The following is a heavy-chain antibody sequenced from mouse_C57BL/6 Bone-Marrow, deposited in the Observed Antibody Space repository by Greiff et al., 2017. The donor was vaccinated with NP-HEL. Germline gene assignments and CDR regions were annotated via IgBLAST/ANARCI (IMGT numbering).Heavy chain of an antibody. CDR1: GYAFSSSW. Sequence: QVQLQQSGPELVKPGASVKISCKASGYAFSSSWMNWVKQRPGKGLEWIGRIYPGDGDTNYNGKFKGKATLTADKSSSTAYMQLSSLTSEDSAVYFCASITTVVGYAMDYWGQGTSVTVSS. V-gene: IGHV1-82*01. J-gene: IGHJ4*01. CDR3: ASITTVVGYAMDY. CDR2: IYPGDGDT. D-gene: IGHD1-1*01.